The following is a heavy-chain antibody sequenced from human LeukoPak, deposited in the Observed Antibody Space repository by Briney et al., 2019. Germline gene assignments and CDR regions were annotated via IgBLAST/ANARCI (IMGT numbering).Heavy chain of an antibody. CDR2: ISSSSSYI. D-gene: IGHD5-24*01. CDR1: GFTYSSYS. V-gene: IGHV3-21*04. CDR3: AKDRGDAFDI. J-gene: IGHJ3*02. Sequence: GGSLRLSCAASGFTYSSYSMNWVRQAPGKGLEWVSSISSSSSYIYYADSVKGRFTISRDNAKNSLYLQMNSLRAEDTAVYYCAKDRGDAFDIWGQGTMVTVSS.